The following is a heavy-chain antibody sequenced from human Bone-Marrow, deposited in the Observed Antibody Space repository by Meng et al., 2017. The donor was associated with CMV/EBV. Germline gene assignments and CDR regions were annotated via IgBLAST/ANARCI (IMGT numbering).Heavy chain of an antibody. D-gene: IGHD3-3*01. CDR1: GGTFSSYA. CDR2: IIPIFGTA. V-gene: IGHV1-69*05. Sequence: SVKVSCKASGGTFSSYAISWVRQAPGQGLEWMGGIIPIFGTANYAQKFQGRVTITTDESTSTAYMELSSLRSEDTAVYYCASSDYDFWSGYDDWGQGTLVTVSS. J-gene: IGHJ4*02. CDR3: ASSDYDFWSGYDD.